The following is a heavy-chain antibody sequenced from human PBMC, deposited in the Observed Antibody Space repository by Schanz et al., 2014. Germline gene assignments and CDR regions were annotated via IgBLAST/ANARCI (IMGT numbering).Heavy chain of an antibody. J-gene: IGHJ3*01. V-gene: IGHV3-72*01. CDR1: GFTFRSYG. Sequence: EVQLVESGGGLVQPGRSLRLSCAASGFTFRSYGMHWVRQAPGKGLEWVGRITNKPNNYNTEYAASVKGRFTISRDDSRNSLYLQMSSLKTEDTAVYYCSTDLTAVDYDAIGLWGQGTMVTVSS. CDR2: ITNKPNNYNT. CDR3: STDLTAVDYDAIGL. D-gene: IGHD4-17*01.